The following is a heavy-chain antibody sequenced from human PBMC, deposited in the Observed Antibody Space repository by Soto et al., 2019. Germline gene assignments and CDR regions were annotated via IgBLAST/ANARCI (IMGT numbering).Heavy chain of an antibody. D-gene: IGHD2-15*01. CDR3: ARAEGGYYYYGMDV. V-gene: IGHV3-30-3*01. CDR2: ISNDGSNK. Sequence: QVQLVESGGGVVQPGRSLRLSCAASGFTFSSYALHWVRQAPGKGLEWVALISNDGSNKYHADSVKGRFTISGVNSKNTLFLQMNSLRADDTAVYYCARAEGGYYYYGMDVW. J-gene: IGHJ6*01. CDR1: GFTFSSYA.